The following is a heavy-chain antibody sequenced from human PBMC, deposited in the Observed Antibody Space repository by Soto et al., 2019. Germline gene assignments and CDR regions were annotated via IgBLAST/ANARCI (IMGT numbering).Heavy chain of an antibody. CDR3: ASRAYYDNSGYYYYYFDY. J-gene: IGHJ4*02. V-gene: IGHV3-23*01. D-gene: IGHD3-22*01. Sequence: LGGSLRLSCAASGFTFSSYAMSWVRQAPGKGLEWVSGISGSGDSTYYADSVKGRCTISRDNSKNTLYLQMGSLRAEDTAVYYCASRAYYDNSGYYYYYFDYWGRGALVTVSS. CDR2: ISGSGDST. CDR1: GFTFSSYA.